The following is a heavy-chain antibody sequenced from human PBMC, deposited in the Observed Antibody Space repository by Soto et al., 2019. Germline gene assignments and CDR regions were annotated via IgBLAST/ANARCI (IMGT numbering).Heavy chain of an antibody. CDR2: ISAYNGNT. J-gene: IGHJ5*02. CDR3: AKNYDFWSGYYENNWFDP. CDR1: GYTFTSYG. V-gene: IGHV1-18*01. Sequence: ASVKVSCKASGYTFTSYGISWVRQAPGQGLEWMGWISAYNGNTNYAQKLQGRVTMTTDTSTSTAYMELRSLRSDDTAVYYYAKNYDFWSGYYENNWFDPWGQGTLVTVSS. D-gene: IGHD3-3*01.